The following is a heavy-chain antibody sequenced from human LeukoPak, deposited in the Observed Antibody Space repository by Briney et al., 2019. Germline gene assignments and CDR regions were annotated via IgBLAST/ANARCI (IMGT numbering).Heavy chain of an antibody. CDR3: TRLNTLRSRRGNWFDP. J-gene: IGHJ5*02. CDR1: GYSISSGYY. Sequence: SETLSLTCAVSGYSISSGYYWGWIRQPPGKGLEWIGSIYHSGSTYYNPSLKSRVTISVDTSKNQFSLKLSSVTAADTAVYYCTRLNTLRSRRGNWFDPWGQGAMVTVSS. V-gene: IGHV4-38-2*01. CDR2: IYHSGST. D-gene: IGHD2-15*01.